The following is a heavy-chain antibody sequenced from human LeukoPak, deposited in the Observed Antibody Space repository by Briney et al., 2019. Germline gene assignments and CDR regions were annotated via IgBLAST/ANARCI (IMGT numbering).Heavy chain of an antibody. D-gene: IGHD1-26*01. V-gene: IGHV1-2*02. CDR3: AREGGTYAFDY. Sequence: ASVKVSCKASGYTFTNYYMHWVRQAPGQGLEWMGWINPNNGVTNYAQNFQGRVTMTRDTSISTAYMELSSLRSDDTAVFYCAREGGTYAFDYWGQGTLVTVSS. CDR2: INPNNGVT. CDR1: GYTFTNYY. J-gene: IGHJ4*02.